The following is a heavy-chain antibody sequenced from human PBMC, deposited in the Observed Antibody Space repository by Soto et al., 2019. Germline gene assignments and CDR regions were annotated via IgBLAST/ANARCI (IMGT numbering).Heavy chain of an antibody. CDR3: ARDHPPYSSGYYPPYYYGMDV. Sequence: SETQSLTCTVSGGSISSGGYYWSWIRQHPGKGLEWIGYIYYSGSTYYNPSLKSRVTISVDTSKNQFSLKLSSVTAADTAVYYCARDHPPYSSGYYPPYYYGMDVWGQGTTVTVSS. CDR2: IYYSGST. V-gene: IGHV4-31*03. CDR1: GGSISSGGYY. J-gene: IGHJ6*02. D-gene: IGHD3-22*01.